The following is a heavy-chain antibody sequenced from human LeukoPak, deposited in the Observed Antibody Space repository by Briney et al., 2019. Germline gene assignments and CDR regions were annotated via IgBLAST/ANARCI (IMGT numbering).Heavy chain of an antibody. CDR3: ARGSEYCSSTSCYSFDY. CDR1: GYTFTSYG. Sequence: ASVKVSCKASGYTFTSYGISWVRQAPGQGLEWMGWISAYNGNTNYAQKLQGRVTMTRNTSISTAHMELSSLRSEDTAVYYCARGSEYCSSTSCYSFDYWGQGTLVTVSS. J-gene: IGHJ4*02. V-gene: IGHV1-18*01. CDR2: ISAYNGNT. D-gene: IGHD2-2*01.